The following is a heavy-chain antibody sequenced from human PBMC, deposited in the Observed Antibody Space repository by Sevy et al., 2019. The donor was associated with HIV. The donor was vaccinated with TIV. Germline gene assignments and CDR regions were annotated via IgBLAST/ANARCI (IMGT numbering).Heavy chain of an antibody. Sequence: GGSLRLSCAASGFTFSNAWMSWVRQAPGKGLEWVGRIKSITDGGTTDYAAPVKGRFTISRDDSKTTLYLQMNSLKTEDTAVYYCTTTRVYGDYAGGMDVWGQGTTVTVSS. J-gene: IGHJ6*02. CDR2: IKSITDGGTT. CDR1: GFTFSNAW. D-gene: IGHD4-17*01. CDR3: TTTRVYGDYAGGMDV. V-gene: IGHV3-15*01.